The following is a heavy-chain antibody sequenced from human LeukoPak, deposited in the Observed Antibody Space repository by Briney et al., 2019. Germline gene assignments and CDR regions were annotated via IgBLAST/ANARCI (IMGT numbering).Heavy chain of an antibody. D-gene: IGHD6-13*01. CDR3: ARWEYSSSWPVFDP. Sequence: PGGSLRLTCATSGFTFSSYAMSWVRQAPGKGLEWVSSISSSSSYIYYADSVKGRFTISRDNAKNSLYLQMNSLRAEDTAVYYCARWEYSSSWPVFDPWGQGTLVTVSS. CDR1: GFTFSSYA. J-gene: IGHJ5*02. CDR2: ISSSSSYI. V-gene: IGHV3-21*01.